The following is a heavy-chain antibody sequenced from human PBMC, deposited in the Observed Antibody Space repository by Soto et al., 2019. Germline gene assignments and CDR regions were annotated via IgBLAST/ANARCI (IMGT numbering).Heavy chain of an antibody. Sequence: QVQLVQSGAEVKKPGSSVKVSCKASGGTFSSYAISWVRQAPGQGLEWMGGVIPIFGTANYAQNIHGRVTITADESTSTAYMELSSLRSEDTAVYYCARDLRAAGRPGMDVWGQGTTVTVSS. D-gene: IGHD6-13*01. V-gene: IGHV1-69*01. CDR3: ARDLRAAGRPGMDV. J-gene: IGHJ6*02. CDR1: GGTFSSYA. CDR2: VIPIFGTA.